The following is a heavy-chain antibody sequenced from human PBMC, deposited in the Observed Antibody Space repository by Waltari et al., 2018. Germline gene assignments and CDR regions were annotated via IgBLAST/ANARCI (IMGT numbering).Heavy chain of an antibody. CDR1: GFTFSSYG. V-gene: IGHV3-30*18. Sequence: QVQLVESGGGVVQPGRSLRLSCAASGFTFSSYGMHWVRQAPGKGLEWGAVISYDGRNKYYADSVKGRFTISRDNSKNTLYLQMNSLRAEDTAVYYCAKAGSSPRLGVNYFDYWGQGTLVTVSS. D-gene: IGHD3-10*01. CDR2: ISYDGRNK. J-gene: IGHJ4*02. CDR3: AKAGSSPRLGVNYFDY.